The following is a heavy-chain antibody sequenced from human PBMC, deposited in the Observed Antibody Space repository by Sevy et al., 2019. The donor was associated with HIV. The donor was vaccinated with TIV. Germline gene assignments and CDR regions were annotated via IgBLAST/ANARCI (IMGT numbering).Heavy chain of an antibody. V-gene: IGHV3-21*01. CDR1: GFTFSSYT. D-gene: IGHD3-10*01. Sequence: GGSLRLSCAASGFTFSSYTMNWVRQAPGKGLDWVSSISTTSTYVYCADSVKGRFTISRDNAKNSLYLQVNSLRAEDTAVYYCARDSGEGYYAMDVWGQRTTVTVSS. CDR2: ISTTSTYV. CDR3: ARDSGEGYYAMDV. J-gene: IGHJ6*02.